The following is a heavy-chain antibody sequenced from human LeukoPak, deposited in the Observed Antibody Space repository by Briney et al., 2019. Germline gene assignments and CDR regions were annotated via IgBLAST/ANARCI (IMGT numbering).Heavy chain of an antibody. V-gene: IGHV4-34*01. Sequence: SETLSLTCAVYGGSFSGYYWSWIRQPPGKGLEWIGEINHSGSTNYNPSLKSRVTISVDTSKNQFSLKLSSVTAADTAVYYCARAQTLYCSGGSCYPYYFDYWGQGTLVTASS. CDR3: ARAQTLYCSGGSCYPYYFDY. D-gene: IGHD2-15*01. J-gene: IGHJ4*02. CDR2: INHSGST. CDR1: GGSFSGYY.